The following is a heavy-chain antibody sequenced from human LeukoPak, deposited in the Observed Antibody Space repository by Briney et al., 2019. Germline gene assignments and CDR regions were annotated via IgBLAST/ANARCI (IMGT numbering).Heavy chain of an antibody. Sequence: GGSLRLSCAASGFTFSSYAMSWVRQAPGKGLEWVSAISGSGGSTYYADSVKGRFTISRDNSKNTLYLQMNSLRAEDTAVYHCARSNYYDSSGYYPRFDYWGQGTLVTVSS. CDR1: GFTFSSYA. D-gene: IGHD3-22*01. J-gene: IGHJ4*02. V-gene: IGHV3-23*01. CDR2: ISGSGGST. CDR3: ARSNYYDSSGYYPRFDY.